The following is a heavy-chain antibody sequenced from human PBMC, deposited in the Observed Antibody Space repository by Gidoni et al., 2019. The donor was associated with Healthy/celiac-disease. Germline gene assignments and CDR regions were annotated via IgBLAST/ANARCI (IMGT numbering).Heavy chain of an antibody. Sequence: EVQLLESGGGLVQPGGSLRLSCAASAFTFSSYALSWVRQAPGKGLEWVSAISGSGGSTYYADSVKGRFTISRDNSKNTLYLQMNSLRAEDTAVYYCAKDAPKYYYDSSGYSDWYFDLWGRGTLVTVSS. D-gene: IGHD3-22*01. CDR2: ISGSGGST. CDR3: AKDAPKYYYDSSGYSDWYFDL. V-gene: IGHV3-23*01. CDR1: AFTFSSYA. J-gene: IGHJ2*01.